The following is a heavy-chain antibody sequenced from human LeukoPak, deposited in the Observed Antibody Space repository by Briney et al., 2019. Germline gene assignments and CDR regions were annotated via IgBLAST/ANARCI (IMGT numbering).Heavy chain of an antibody. CDR3: ARDQAVGAPGASAFDI. Sequence: GASVKVSCKASGYTFTGYYMHWVRQAPGQGLEWMGIINPSGGSTSYAQKFQGRVTMTRDTSTSTVYMELSSLRSEDTAVYYCARDQAVGAPGASAFDIWGQGTMVTVSS. J-gene: IGHJ3*02. CDR1: GYTFTGYY. V-gene: IGHV1-46*01. CDR2: INPSGGST. D-gene: IGHD1-26*01.